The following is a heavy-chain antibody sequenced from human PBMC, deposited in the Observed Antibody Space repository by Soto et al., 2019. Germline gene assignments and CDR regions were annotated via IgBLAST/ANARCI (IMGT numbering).Heavy chain of an antibody. CDR2: IYPGDSDT. V-gene: IGHV5-51*01. CDR1: GYTLTSYW. Sequence: VFGYTLTSYWMGGVRQLPGKCLEWMGIIYPGDSDTRYSPSFQGLVTISADNSIITAYLQRSRLTASDTAMYFCARHYGPDYYDANAHLDYWGHGTLVTVSS. J-gene: IGHJ4*01. D-gene: IGHD3-22*01. CDR3: ARHYGPDYYDANAHLDY.